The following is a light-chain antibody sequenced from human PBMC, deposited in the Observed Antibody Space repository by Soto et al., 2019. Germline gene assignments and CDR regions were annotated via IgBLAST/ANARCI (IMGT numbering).Light chain of an antibody. CDR3: QQLNSYPQT. CDR2: SAS. Sequence: IQFTQSPSSLSASVGDRVPLTCQASRGISSYLAWYQQKPGKPPKLLVYSASTLQSGVPSRFSGSGSGPDFTLTISSLQPEDSATYFCQQLNSYPQTFGQGTRLEI. V-gene: IGKV1-9*01. J-gene: IGKJ5*01. CDR1: RGISSY.